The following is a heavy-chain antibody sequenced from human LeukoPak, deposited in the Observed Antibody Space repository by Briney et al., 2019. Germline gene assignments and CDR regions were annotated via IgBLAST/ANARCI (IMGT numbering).Heavy chain of an antibody. J-gene: IGHJ4*02. CDR2: IKRDGSQK. V-gene: IGHV3-7*03. Sequence: PGGSLRLSCAASGFTFSRYWMSWVRQAPGKGLEWVANIKRDGSQKYYVVSVKVRFTISRDNAKNSLYLQMSSLRAEDTAVYYCARSPSIAPRPDYWGQGTLVTVSS. CDR1: GFTFSRYW. D-gene: IGHD6-6*01. CDR3: ARSPSIAPRPDY.